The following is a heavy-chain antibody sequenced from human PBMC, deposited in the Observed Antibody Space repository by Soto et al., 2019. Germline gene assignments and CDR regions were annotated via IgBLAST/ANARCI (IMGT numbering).Heavy chain of an antibody. CDR1: GGSISSYY. J-gene: IGHJ6*02. Sequence: QVQLQESGPGLVKPSETLSLTCTVSGGSISSYYWSWIRQPPGKGLEWIGYIYYSGSTNYNPSLKRRVTISLDTYKNQFSLKLSSVTAADTAVYYCSSSCGVALHGMDVWGQGTTVTVSS. V-gene: IGHV4-59*01. D-gene: IGHD2-21*01. CDR3: SSSCGVALHGMDV. CDR2: IYYSGST.